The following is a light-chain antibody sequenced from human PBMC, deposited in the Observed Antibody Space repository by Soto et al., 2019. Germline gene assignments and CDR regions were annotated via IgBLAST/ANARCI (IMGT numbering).Light chain of an antibody. CDR3: LLYSGGVVV. CDR2: NTD. Sequence: QAVVTQEPSLAVSPGRTVTLTCASTTGAVTSGSYPNWFQQKPGQAPRALIYNTDNKHSWTPARFSGSLLGGKAALTLSGVQPEYEAQYYCLLYSGGVVVFGGGTKLPVL. V-gene: IGLV7-43*01. J-gene: IGLJ3*02. CDR1: TGAVTSGSY.